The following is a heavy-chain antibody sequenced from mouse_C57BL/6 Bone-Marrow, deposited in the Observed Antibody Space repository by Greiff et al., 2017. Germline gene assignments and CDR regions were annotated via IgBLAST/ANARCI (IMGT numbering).Heavy chain of an antibody. CDR2: IDPSDSYT. V-gene: IGHV1-69*01. J-gene: IGHJ4*01. CDR1: GYTFTSYW. Sequence: QVQLQQPGAELVMPGASVKLYCKASGYTFTSYWMHWVKQRPGQGLEWIGEIDPSDSYTNYNQKFKGKSTLTVDKSSSTAYMQLSSLTSEDSAVYYCARWDGPGPYAMDYWGQGTSVTVSS. CDR3: ARWDGPGPYAMDY. D-gene: IGHD2-3*01.